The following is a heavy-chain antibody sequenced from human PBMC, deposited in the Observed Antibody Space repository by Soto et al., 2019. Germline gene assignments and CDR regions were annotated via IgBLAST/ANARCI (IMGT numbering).Heavy chain of an antibody. Sequence: GGSLRLSCAASGFTFSNAWMSWVRQAPGKWLEWVGRIKSYTNGGTTDYAAPVTGRFAISRDDSKNTLYLQMNRLKTEDAGVYYGTTCDPINKYWGQGXLVTVYS. CDR1: GFTFSNAW. V-gene: IGHV3-15*01. J-gene: IGHJ4*02. CDR2: IKSYTNGGTT. CDR3: TTCDPINKY.